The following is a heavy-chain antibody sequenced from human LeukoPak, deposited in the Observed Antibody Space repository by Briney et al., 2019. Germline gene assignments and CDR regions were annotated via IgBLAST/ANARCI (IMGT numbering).Heavy chain of an antibody. J-gene: IGHJ4*02. CDR3: AKEIAVAATSPFDY. D-gene: IGHD6-19*01. Sequence: QPGGSLRLSCAASGFTFSSYGMHWVRQAPGKGLEWVAVISYDGSNKYYADSVKGRFTISRDNSKNTLYLQMNSLRAEDTAVYYCAKEIAVAATSPFDYWGQGTLVTVSS. V-gene: IGHV3-30*18. CDR2: ISYDGSNK. CDR1: GFTFSSYG.